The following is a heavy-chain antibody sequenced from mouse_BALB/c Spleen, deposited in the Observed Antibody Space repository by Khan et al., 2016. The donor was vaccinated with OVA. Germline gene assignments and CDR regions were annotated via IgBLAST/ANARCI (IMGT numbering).Heavy chain of an antibody. CDR1: GFTFSGFW. D-gene: IGHD2-1*01. CDR3: MRYGNYGDFDV. V-gene: IGHV11-2*02. J-gene: IGHJ1*01. Sequence: EVQLLETGGGLVQPGGSRGLSCEGSGFTFSGFWMSWVRQTPGKTLEWIGDINSDGSAINYAPSIKDRFTIFRDNDKSTLYLQMSNVRSEDTATYFCMRYGNYGDFDVWGAGTTVTVSS. CDR2: INSDGSAI.